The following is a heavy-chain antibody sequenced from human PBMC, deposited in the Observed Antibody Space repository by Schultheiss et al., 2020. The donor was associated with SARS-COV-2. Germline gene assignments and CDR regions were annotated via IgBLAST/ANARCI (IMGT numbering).Heavy chain of an antibody. CDR3: ARDLGAARGHYYGMDV. CDR1: GFTFSGYA. Sequence: GGSLRLSCAASGFTFSGYAMNWVRQAPGQGLEWVGRIKSKTDGGTTDYAAPVKGRFTISRDDSKNTLYLQMNSLKTEDTAVYYCARDLGAARGHYYGMDVWGQGTTVTVSS. V-gene: IGHV3-15*01. D-gene: IGHD6-13*01. CDR2: IKSKTDGGTT. J-gene: IGHJ6*02.